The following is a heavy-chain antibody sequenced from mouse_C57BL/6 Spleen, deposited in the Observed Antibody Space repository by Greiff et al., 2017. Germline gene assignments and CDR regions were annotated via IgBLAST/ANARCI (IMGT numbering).Heavy chain of an antibody. CDR1: GYTFTDYN. V-gene: IGHV1-22*01. CDR3: ARESLLGNPFAY. D-gene: IGHD3-1*01. CDR2: INPTNGGT. J-gene: IGHJ3*01. Sequence: EVQLQQSGPELVKPGASVKMSCKASGYTFTDYNMHWVKQSPGKSLEWIGYINPTNGGTSYNQKFKGKATLTVNKSSSTAYMELRSLTSEDSAVYYCARESLLGNPFAYWGQGTLVTVSA.